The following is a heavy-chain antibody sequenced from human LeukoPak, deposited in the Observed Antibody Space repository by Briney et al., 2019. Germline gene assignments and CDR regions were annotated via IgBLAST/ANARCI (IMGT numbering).Heavy chain of an antibody. V-gene: IGHV4-39*07. CDR1: GDSINTNIYY. CDR3: ARTTEGYCSSTSCYGFSYSYYMDV. J-gene: IGHJ6*03. Sequence: PSETLSLTCTVSGDSINTNIYYWGWIRQPPGKGLEWIGHVYYSGSTYSSPSLKGRVTILLDTSNNHFSLRLSSVTAADTAVYYCARTTEGYCSSTSCYGFSYSYYMDVWGKGTTVTISS. CDR2: VYYSGST. D-gene: IGHD2-2*01.